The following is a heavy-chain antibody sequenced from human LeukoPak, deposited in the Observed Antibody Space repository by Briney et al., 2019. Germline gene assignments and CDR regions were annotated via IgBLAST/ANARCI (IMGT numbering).Heavy chain of an antibody. CDR2: ISYDGTEK. CDR3: GRDWKGIAAAGIDY. J-gene: IGHJ4*02. Sequence: GGSLRLSCAASGFTFSGYGMHWVRQAPGKGLEWVAVISYDGTEKYYEDSVKGRFTISRDNSKNTLYLQMNSLRAEDTAVYYCGRDWKGIAAAGIDYWGQGTLVTVSS. CDR1: GFTFSGYG. D-gene: IGHD6-13*01. V-gene: IGHV3-30*03.